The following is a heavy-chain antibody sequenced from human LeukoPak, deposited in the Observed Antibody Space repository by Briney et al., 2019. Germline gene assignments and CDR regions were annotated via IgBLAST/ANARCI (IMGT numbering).Heavy chain of an antibody. D-gene: IGHD6-13*01. CDR2: ISSSSSYI. J-gene: IGHJ3*02. V-gene: IGHV3-21*01. Sequence: GGSLRLSCAASGFTFSSYSMNWVRQAPGKGLEWVSSISSSSSYIYYADSVKGRFTISRDNAKNSLYLQMNSLRAEDTAVYYCASPLAGKGSWVVDIWGQGTMVTVSS. CDR3: ASPLAGKGSWVVDI. CDR1: GFTFSSYS.